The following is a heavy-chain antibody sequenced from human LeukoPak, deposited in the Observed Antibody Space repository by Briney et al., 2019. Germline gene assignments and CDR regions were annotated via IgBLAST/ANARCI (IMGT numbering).Heavy chain of an antibody. V-gene: IGHV4-4*07. J-gene: IGHJ4*02. Sequence: SETLFLTCFFPHGSLSYNHWGWIPQSGGKGLGLIGRNYYTGSTNYNPSLRSRVTMSVDTSKDQFSLMLSSVTAADTAVYYCARGLSGDSYGFEYWGQGTLVTVSS. D-gene: IGHD5-18*01. CDR1: HGSLSYNH. CDR3: ARGLSGDSYGFEY. CDR2: NYYTGST.